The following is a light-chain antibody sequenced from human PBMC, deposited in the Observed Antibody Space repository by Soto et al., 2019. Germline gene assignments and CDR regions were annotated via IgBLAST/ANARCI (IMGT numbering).Light chain of an antibody. CDR3: PQYGSSSLT. CDR2: GAS. J-gene: IGKJ4*01. Sequence: ESGLTQSPGTLYLSPGERATLSCRASQSVISSYLAWYQQKPGQAPRLRIYGASSRATGIPDRFSGSGSGTAFTLTISRLERKEFVGYYCPQYGSSSLTVGGGTKVEIK. CDR1: QSVISSY. V-gene: IGKV3-20*01.